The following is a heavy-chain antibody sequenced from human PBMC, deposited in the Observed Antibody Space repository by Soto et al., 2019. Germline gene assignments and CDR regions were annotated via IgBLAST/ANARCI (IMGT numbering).Heavy chain of an antibody. Sequence: PGGSLRLYCAASGFTFSSYAMSWVRQAPGKGLEWVSAISGSGGSTYYADSVKGRFTISRDNSKNTLYLQMNSLRAEDTAVYYCVPGGRGVNYFDYWGQGTLVTVSS. J-gene: IGHJ4*02. D-gene: IGHD3-10*01. CDR2: ISGSGGST. CDR3: VPGGRGVNYFDY. V-gene: IGHV3-23*01. CDR1: GFTFSSYA.